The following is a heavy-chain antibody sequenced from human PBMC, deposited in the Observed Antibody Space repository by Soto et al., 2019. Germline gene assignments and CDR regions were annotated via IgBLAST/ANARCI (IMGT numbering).Heavy chain of an antibody. J-gene: IGHJ4*02. D-gene: IGHD5-18*01. CDR2: ISYDGSNK. CDR3: ARANFQDVDTAMVTILDY. Sequence: GGSLRLSCAASGFTFSSYAMHWVRQAPGKGLEWVAVISYDGSNKYYADSVKGRFTISRDNSKNTLYLQMNSLRAEDTAVYYCARANFQDVDTAMVTILDYWGQGTLVTVSS. CDR1: GFTFSSYA. V-gene: IGHV3-30-3*01.